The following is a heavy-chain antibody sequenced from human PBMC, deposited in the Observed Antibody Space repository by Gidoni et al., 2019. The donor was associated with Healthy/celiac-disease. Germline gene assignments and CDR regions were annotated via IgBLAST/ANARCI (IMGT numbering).Heavy chain of an antibody. CDR2: INHSGST. Sequence: QVQLQQWGAGLLKPSETLSLTCAVYGGSFSGYYWSWIRQPPGKGLGWIGEINHSGSTNYNPSLKSRVTISVDTSKNQFSLKLSSVTAADTAVYYCARVSPGATGDGVDYWGQGTLVTVSS. V-gene: IGHV4-34*01. D-gene: IGHD7-27*01. CDR3: ARVSPGATGDGVDY. CDR1: GGSFSGYY. J-gene: IGHJ4*02.